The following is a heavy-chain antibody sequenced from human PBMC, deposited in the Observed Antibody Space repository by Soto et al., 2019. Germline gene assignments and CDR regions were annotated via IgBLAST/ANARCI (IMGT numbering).Heavy chain of an antibody. J-gene: IGHJ4*02. V-gene: IGHV4-39*01. CDR1: GGSIRSNIYY. D-gene: IGHD3-22*01. CDR3: ARQHYYDSSGYYTWN. Sequence: PSETLSLTCSVSGGSIRSNIYYWSWIRQPPGKGLEWIATVHYSGSTYYTPSLKNRVTISADTSNNQFSLRLNSVTAADSAVFYCARQHYYDSSGYYTWNWGQGTLVTVSS. CDR2: VHYSGST.